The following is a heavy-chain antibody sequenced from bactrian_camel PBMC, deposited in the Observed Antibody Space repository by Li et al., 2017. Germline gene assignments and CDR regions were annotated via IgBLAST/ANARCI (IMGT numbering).Heavy chain of an antibody. CDR2: LNNDGTRT. D-gene: IGHD1*01. CDR1: GFTFSSRA. V-gene: IGHV3S42*01. J-gene: IGHJ6*01. CDR3: RQIGTATLVTSNSSTWV. Sequence: VASGGGLVQPGGSLRLSCTASGFTFSSRAMNWVRQAPGKGLEWVSGLNNDGTRTRYADSVKGRFTISRDNAKNTVYLQMDSLKPEDTGVYYVRQIGTATLVTSNSSTWVIGARGPRSPSP.